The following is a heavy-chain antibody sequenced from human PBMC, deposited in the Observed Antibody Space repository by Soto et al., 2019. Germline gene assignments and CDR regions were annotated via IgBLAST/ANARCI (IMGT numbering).Heavy chain of an antibody. CDR2: IYYSGST. V-gene: IGHV4-39*01. CDR3: ASGIAAAGKFFDY. D-gene: IGHD6-13*01. Sequence: SETLSLTXTVSGGSISSSSYYWGWIRQPPGKGLEWIGSIYYSGSTYYNPSLKSRVTISVDTSKNQFSLKLSSVTAADTAVYYCASGIAAAGKFFDYWGQGTLVTVSS. CDR1: GGSISSSSYY. J-gene: IGHJ4*02.